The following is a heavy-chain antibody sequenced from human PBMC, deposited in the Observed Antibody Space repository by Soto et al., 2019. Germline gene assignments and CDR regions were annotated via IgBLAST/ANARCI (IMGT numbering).Heavy chain of an antibody. CDR3: ARYCSGGSCYRYYMDV. D-gene: IGHD2-15*01. CDR2: IYYSGST. Sequence: QLQLQESGPGLVKPSETLSLTCTVSGGSISSSSYYWGWIRQPPGKGLEWIGSIYYSGSTYYNPSLKNRVTISVDTSKNQFSLKLSSVTAADTAVYYCARYCSGGSCYRYYMDVWGKGTTVTVSS. J-gene: IGHJ6*03. CDR1: GGSISSSSYY. V-gene: IGHV4-39*01.